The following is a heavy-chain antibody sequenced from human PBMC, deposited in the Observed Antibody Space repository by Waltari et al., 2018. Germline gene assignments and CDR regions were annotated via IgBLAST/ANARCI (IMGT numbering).Heavy chain of an antibody. V-gene: IGHV1-69*04. CDR1: GGTFSSYA. D-gene: IGHD2-15*01. Sequence: QVQLVQSGAEVKKPGSSVKVSCKASGGTFSSYAISWVRQAPGQGLEWMGGIIPILGIANYATKVQGRVTITADESTSTAYMELSSLRSEDTAVYYCARGTDGGFPLGFDYWGQGTLVTVSS. J-gene: IGHJ4*02. CDR2: IIPILGIA. CDR3: ARGTDGGFPLGFDY.